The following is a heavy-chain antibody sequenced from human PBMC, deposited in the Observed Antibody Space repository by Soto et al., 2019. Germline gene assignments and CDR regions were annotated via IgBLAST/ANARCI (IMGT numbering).Heavy chain of an antibody. Sequence: EVQLLDSGGGLVQPGGSLRLSCAASGFTFSSYAMSWVRQAPGKGLEWVSAISGSGGSTYYADSVKGRFTISRDNSKNTLYLQMNSLRAEDTAVYYCAKGDDFWSPTLPKEYYFDYWGQGTLVTVSS. D-gene: IGHD3-3*01. CDR1: GFTFSSYA. CDR3: AKGDDFWSPTLPKEYYFDY. CDR2: ISGSGGST. V-gene: IGHV3-23*01. J-gene: IGHJ4*02.